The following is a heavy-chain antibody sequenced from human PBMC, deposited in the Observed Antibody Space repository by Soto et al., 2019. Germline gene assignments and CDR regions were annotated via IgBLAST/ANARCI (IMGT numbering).Heavy chain of an antibody. Sequence: QVQLVESGGGVVQPGRSLRLSCAASGFTFRTYGMHWVRQAPGKGLEWLAVISNTGINKYYADSVKGRFTICRDNSRDTLFLQMNSLRGEDTAIYYCAKVIRADSTSSNFYYYFGLDVWGQGTTVTVSS. CDR3: AKVIRADSTSSNFYYYFGLDV. D-gene: IGHD6-6*01. V-gene: IGHV3-30*18. CDR2: ISNTGINK. CDR1: GFTFRTYG. J-gene: IGHJ6*02.